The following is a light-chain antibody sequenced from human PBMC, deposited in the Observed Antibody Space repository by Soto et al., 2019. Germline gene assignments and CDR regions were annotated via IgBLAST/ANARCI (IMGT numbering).Light chain of an antibody. CDR3: AVWDNGLTGVL. V-gene: IGLV1-44*01. CDR1: GSNIGGNT. J-gene: IGLJ2*01. CDR2: AND. Sequence: QSVLTQPPSASGTPGQRVTISCSGSGSNIGGNTVNWYQQLPGAAPKFLIYANDQRPSGVPDRFSGSKSGTSASLAISGLQDEDEAEYFCAVWDNGLTGVLFGGGTKLTVL.